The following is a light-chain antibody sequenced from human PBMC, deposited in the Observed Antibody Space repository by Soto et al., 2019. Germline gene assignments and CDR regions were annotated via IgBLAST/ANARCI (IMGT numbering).Light chain of an antibody. CDR3: QQYYSTPVT. CDR1: QSVLYSSNNNYH. J-gene: IGKJ2*01. V-gene: IGKV4-1*01. CDR2: WAS. Sequence: DIVMTQSPDSLAVSLGERATINCKSSQSVLYSSNNNYHLAWYQQKPGQPPHLLIYWASTRESGVPDRFSGSGSGTDFTLTISSLQAEDVAVYYCQQYYSTPVTFGQGTKLEIK.